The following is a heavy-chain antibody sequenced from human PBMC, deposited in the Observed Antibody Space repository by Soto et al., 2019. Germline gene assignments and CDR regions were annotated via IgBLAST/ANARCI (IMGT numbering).Heavy chain of an antibody. J-gene: IGHJ4*02. CDR2: ISWDGYST. V-gene: IGHV3-43*01. D-gene: IGHD4-4*01. CDR1: GFTFDDYS. Sequence: EVQMVESGGVVVQPGGSLRLSCAASGFTFDDYSVHWVRQAPGKGLEWVSLISWDGYSTFYADSVKGQFTISRDNSKNSLYLQMNSLTTEDTAFYYCVKDGAVTDYTYLDSWGQGALVTVSS. CDR3: VKDGAVTDYTYLDS.